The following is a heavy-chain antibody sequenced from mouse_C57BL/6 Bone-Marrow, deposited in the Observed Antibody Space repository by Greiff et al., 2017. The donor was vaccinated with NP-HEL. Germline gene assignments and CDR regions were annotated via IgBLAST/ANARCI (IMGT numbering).Heavy chain of an antibody. CDR2: INPYNGGT. CDR3: AIITTVVAPYYYAMDY. J-gene: IGHJ4*01. D-gene: IGHD1-1*01. Sequence: EVQLQQSGPVLVKPGASVKMSCKASGYTFTDYYMNWVKQSHGKSLEWIGVINPYNGGTSYNQKFKGKATLTVDKSSSTAYMELNSLTSEDSAVYDCAIITTVVAPYYYAMDYWGQGTSVTVSA. V-gene: IGHV1-19*01. CDR1: GYTFTDYY.